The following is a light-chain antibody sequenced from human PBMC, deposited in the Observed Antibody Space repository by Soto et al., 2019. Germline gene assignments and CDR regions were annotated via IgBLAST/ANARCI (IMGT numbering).Light chain of an antibody. V-gene: IGKV3-15*01. CDR1: QSVSRT. CDR3: QQYGSSIT. J-gene: IGKJ5*01. CDR2: GAS. Sequence: EMVLTQSPASLSVSPGERATLSCRASQSVSRTLAWYQQKPGQAPRLLIYGASTRATGIPARFSGRGSGTDFTLTISSLQSEDFAVFYCQQYGSSITFGQGTRLEIK.